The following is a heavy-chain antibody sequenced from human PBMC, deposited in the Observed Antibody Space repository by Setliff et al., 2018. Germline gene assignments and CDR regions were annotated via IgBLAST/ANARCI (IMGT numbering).Heavy chain of an antibody. J-gene: IGHJ6*03. CDR3: AREQWLDPPGYYYMDV. V-gene: IGHV4-4*07. Sequence: ETLSLTCTVSGGSISSYYWSWIRQPAGKGLEWIGHIYVGGSANYNPSLKSRVTMSIDTSKNQFSLELNSVTAADMAVYYCAREQWLDPPGYYYMDVWAKGTTVTVS. CDR1: GGSISSYY. D-gene: IGHD6-19*01. CDR2: IYVGGSA.